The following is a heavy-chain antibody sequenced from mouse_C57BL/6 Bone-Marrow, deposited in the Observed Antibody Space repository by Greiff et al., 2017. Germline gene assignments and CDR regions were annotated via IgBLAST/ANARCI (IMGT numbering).Heavy chain of an antibody. J-gene: IGHJ4*01. V-gene: IGHV1-81*01. CDR1: GYTFTSYG. CDR3: AGGNWPGAMDY. Sequence: QVQLQQSGAELARPGASVKLSCKASGYTFTSYGISWVKQRTGQGLEWIGEIYPRSGNTYYNEKFKGKATLTADKSSSTAYMQLLSLTSEDSAVYFCAGGNWPGAMDYWGQGTSVTVSS. D-gene: IGHD4-1*02. CDR2: IYPRSGNT.